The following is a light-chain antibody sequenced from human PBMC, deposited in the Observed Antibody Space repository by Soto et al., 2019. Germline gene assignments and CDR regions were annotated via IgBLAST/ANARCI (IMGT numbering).Light chain of an antibody. J-gene: IGKJ4*01. CDR2: GIS. CDR3: QQAATFPLT. CDR1: QGISSW. Sequence: DIQMTQSPSSVSASVGDRVTITCRASQGISSWLAWYQQKPGKAPKLLIYGISTLQGGVPSRFSGSESGADFTLTISSVQPEDSATYYCQQAATFPLTFGGGTDVEI. V-gene: IGKV1-12*01.